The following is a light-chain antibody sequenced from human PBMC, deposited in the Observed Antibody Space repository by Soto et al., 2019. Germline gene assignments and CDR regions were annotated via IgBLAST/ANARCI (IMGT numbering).Light chain of an antibody. V-gene: IGKV3-11*01. Sequence: EILLTQSPATLSLSPGERAALSCEASQSVHNFLAWYQQKPGQAPRLLIYGASTRAAGIPARFSGSGSGTDFTLTISSLEPEDFAVYYCQQRSNWHPITFGHGTRLEIK. CDR2: GAS. J-gene: IGKJ5*01. CDR3: QQRSNWHPIT. CDR1: QSVHNF.